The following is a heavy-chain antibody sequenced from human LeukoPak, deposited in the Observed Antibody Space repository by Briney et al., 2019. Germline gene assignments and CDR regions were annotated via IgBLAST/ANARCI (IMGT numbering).Heavy chain of an antibody. Sequence: ASVKVSCKVSGYTLTELSMHWVRQAPGKGLEWMGGFDPEDGETIYAQKFQGRVTITADKSTSTAYMELSSLRSEDTAVYYCARDSDYYDSSGYYSYWGQGTLVTVSS. CDR2: FDPEDGET. V-gene: IGHV1-24*01. J-gene: IGHJ4*02. CDR3: ARDSDYYDSSGYYSY. D-gene: IGHD3-22*01. CDR1: GYTLTELS.